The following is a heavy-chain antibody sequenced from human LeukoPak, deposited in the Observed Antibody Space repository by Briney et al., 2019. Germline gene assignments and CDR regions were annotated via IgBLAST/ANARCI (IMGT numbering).Heavy chain of an antibody. V-gene: IGHV3-30-3*01. D-gene: IGHD3-22*01. Sequence: PGRSLILSCAASGFTFSSYAMHWVRQAPGKGLEWVAVISYDGSNKYYADSVKGRFTISRDNSKNTLYLQMNSLRAEDTAVYYCARVLLGNYYDSSGYYPDAFDIWGQGTMVTVSS. CDR3: ARVLLGNYYDSSGYYPDAFDI. J-gene: IGHJ3*02. CDR2: ISYDGSNK. CDR1: GFTFSSYA.